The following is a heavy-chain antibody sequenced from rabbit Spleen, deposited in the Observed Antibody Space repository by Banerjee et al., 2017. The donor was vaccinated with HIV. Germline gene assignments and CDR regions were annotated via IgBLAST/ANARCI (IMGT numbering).Heavy chain of an antibody. D-gene: IGHD8-1*01. CDR3: ARDTGTSFSTYGMDL. Sequence: QEQLVESGGGLVQPTGSLTLTCKASGFSFSSSSYMCWVRQAPGKGLEWIACIYPGNSGNTYYATWAKGRFTISKTSSTTVTLQMTSLTAADTATYFCARDTGTSFSTYGMDLWGQGTLVTVS. CDR2: IYPGNSGNT. J-gene: IGHJ6*01. CDR1: GFSFSSSSY. V-gene: IGHV1S45*01.